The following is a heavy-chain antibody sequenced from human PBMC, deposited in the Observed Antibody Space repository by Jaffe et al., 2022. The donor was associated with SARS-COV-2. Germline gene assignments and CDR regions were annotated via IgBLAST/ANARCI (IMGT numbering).Heavy chain of an antibody. Sequence: QVQLVQSGAEVKKPGASVKVSCKASGYTFTDYYMHWVRQAPGQGLEWMGWINPNSGGTNYAQKFQGWVTMTRDTSISTAYMELSRLRSDDTAVYFCARDRVQVDSGFDYTGSLGYWGQGTLVTVSS. CDR2: INPNSGGT. CDR1: GYTFTDYY. J-gene: IGHJ4*02. V-gene: IGHV1-2*04. D-gene: IGHD5-12*01. CDR3: ARDRVQVDSGFDYTGSLGY.